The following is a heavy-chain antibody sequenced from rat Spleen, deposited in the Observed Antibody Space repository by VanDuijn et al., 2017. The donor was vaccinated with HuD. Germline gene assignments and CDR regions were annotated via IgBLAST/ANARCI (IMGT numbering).Heavy chain of an antibody. CDR3: SRSYGGYTQHWFPY. D-gene: IGHD1-11*01. V-gene: IGHV2-63*01. J-gene: IGHJ3*01. CDR1: GFSLIRYN. CDR2: MRYNGDK. Sequence: QVQLKESGPGLVQPSQTLSLTCTVSGFSLIRYNVHWVRQPPGKGLEWMGIMRYNGDKSYNSVLKSRLSISRDTSKSQVFLKMNSLQIDDTAIYFCSRSYGGYTQHWFPYWGQGTLVTVSS.